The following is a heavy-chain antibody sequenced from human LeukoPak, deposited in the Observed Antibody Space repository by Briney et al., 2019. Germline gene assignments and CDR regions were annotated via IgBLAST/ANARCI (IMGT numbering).Heavy chain of an antibody. CDR1: GFTFSSYA. J-gene: IGHJ6*02. D-gene: IGHD3-3*01. CDR3: AKSTETYYDFWSGNYGMDV. V-gene: IGHV3-30-3*02. CDR2: ISYDGSNK. Sequence: AGRSLRLSCAASGFTFSSYAMHWVRQAPGKGLEWVAVISYDGSNKYYADSVKGRFTISRDNSKNTLYLQMNSLRAEDTAVYYCAKSTETYYDFWSGNYGMDVWGQGTTVTVSS.